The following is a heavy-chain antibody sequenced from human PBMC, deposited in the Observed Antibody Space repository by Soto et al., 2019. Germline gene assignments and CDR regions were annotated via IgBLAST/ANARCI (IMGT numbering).Heavy chain of an antibody. Sequence: QVQLQQWGAGLLKPSETLSLTCAVYGGSFSGYYWSWIRQPPGKGLEWIGEINHSGSTNYNPSLKSRVTISLDTSKNHFSLKLSSVTAADTAVYYCARGLRASFGVRLSYYYYGMNVWGQGTAVTVSS. V-gene: IGHV4-34*01. CDR2: INHSGST. D-gene: IGHD3-10*01. CDR1: GGSFSGYY. CDR3: ARGLRASFGVRLSYYYYGMNV. J-gene: IGHJ6*02.